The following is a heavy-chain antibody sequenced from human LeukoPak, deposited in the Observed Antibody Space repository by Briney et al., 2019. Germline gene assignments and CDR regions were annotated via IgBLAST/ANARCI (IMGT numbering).Heavy chain of an antibody. CDR2: IYYSGST. J-gene: IGHJ4*02. CDR3: ARHLPVLETALYDY. CDR1: GGSISSYY. V-gene: IGHV4-59*08. D-gene: IGHD5-24*01. Sequence: PSETLSLTCTVSGGSISSYYWSWIRQPPGKGLEWIGYIYYSGSTNYNPSLKSRVTISVDTSKNQFSLKLSSVTAADTAVYYCARHLPVLETALYDYWGQGTLVTVSS.